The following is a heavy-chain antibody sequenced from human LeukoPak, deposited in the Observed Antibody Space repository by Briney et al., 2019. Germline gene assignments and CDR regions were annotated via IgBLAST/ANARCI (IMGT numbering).Heavy chain of an antibody. V-gene: IGHV3-23*01. D-gene: IGHD6-13*01. CDR2: ITGSGDTT. J-gene: IGHJ4*02. Sequence: PGGSLRLSCAASGFTFSNYAMSWVRQAPGKGLEWVSVITGSGDTTYYADSVKGRFTISRDNSKNTLYLQMDSLRDEDTAVYYCAKSGIAAIVRGFSDYWGQGTLVTVSS. CDR3: AKSGIAAIVRGFSDY. CDR1: GFTFSNYA.